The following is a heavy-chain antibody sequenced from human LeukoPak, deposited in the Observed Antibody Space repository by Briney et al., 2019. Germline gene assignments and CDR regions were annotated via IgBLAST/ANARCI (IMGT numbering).Heavy chain of an antibody. V-gene: IGHV3-33*01. CDR1: GLTLRFPFSTFG. D-gene: IGHD4-17*01. CDR2: IWYDGSKT. CDR3: ASALFGYGDSYYFDY. J-gene: IGHJ4*02. Sequence: PGRSLRLSCAASGLTLRFPFSTFGLHWVRQAPGMGLEWVAVIWYDGSKTYYADSVKGRFTISRDNSKNTLYLQMNSLRVEDTAVYYCASALFGYGDSYYFDYWAREPWSPSPQ.